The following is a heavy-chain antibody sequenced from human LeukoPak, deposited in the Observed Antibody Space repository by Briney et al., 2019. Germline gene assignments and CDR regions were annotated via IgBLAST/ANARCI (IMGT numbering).Heavy chain of an antibody. D-gene: IGHD6-19*01. CDR3: ARENSSGWYIYYFDY. CDR2: IWYDGSNK. CDR1: GFTFSSYG. Sequence: GRSLRLSCAASGFTFSSYGMHWVRQAPGKGLEWVAVIWYDGSNKYYADSVKGRFTISRDNSKNTLYLQMNSLRAEDTAVYYCARENSSGWYIYYFDYWGQGTLVTVSS. V-gene: IGHV3-33*01. J-gene: IGHJ4*02.